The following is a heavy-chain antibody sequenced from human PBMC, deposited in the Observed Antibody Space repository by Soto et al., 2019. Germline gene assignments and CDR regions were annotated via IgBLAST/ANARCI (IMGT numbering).Heavy chain of an antibody. Sequence: QVQLVESGGGVVQPGRSLRLSCAASGFTFSSYGMHWVRQAPGKGLEWVAVISYDGSNKYYADSVKGRFTISRDNSKNTRYLQMNSLRAEDTAVYYCAKDRAADYYYYGMDVWGQGTTVTVSS. D-gene: IGHD6-13*01. CDR1: GFTFSSYG. V-gene: IGHV3-30*18. CDR3: AKDRAADYYYYGMDV. J-gene: IGHJ6*02. CDR2: ISYDGSNK.